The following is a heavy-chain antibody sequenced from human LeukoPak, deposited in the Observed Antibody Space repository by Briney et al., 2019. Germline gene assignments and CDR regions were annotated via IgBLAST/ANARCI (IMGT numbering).Heavy chain of an antibody. Sequence: GGSLRLSCAASGFTFNSYWMHWVRRVPGKGPVWVSRITSDGTNTNYAESVKGRFTISRDNAKNTLYLQMNSLGAEDTAMYYCARISYDSSGYFDYWGQGTLVTVSS. CDR1: GFTFNSYW. CDR3: ARISYDSSGYFDY. CDR2: ITSDGTNT. D-gene: IGHD3-22*01. J-gene: IGHJ4*02. V-gene: IGHV3-74*01.